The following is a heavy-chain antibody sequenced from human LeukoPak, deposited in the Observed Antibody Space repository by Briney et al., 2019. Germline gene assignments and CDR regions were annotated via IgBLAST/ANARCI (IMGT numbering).Heavy chain of an antibody. Sequence: SETLSLTCTVSGVSINSYYWSWIRQPPGKGLEWIGYIYYSGSTDYNPSLKSRVTISVDTPKNQFSLKLSPVTAADTAVYYCARDKPAVGGDYYYRMDVWGQGTTVTVSS. CDR3: ARDKPAVGGDYYYRMDV. CDR2: IYYSGST. V-gene: IGHV4-59*12. D-gene: IGHD3-16*01. CDR1: GVSINSYY. J-gene: IGHJ6*02.